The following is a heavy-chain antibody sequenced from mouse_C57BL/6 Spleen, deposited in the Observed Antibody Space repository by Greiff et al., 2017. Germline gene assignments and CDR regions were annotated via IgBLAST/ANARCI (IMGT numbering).Heavy chain of an antibody. J-gene: IGHJ1*03. CDR3: ARSEGRGYFDV. D-gene: IGHD1-1*01. CDR2: INPNNGGT. Sequence: VQLQQSGPELVKPGASVKIPCKASGYTFTDYNMDWVKQSHGKSLEWIGDINPNNGGTIYNQKFKGKATLTVDKSSSTAYMELRSLTSEDTAFYYCARSEGRGYFDVWGTGTTVTVSS. V-gene: IGHV1-18*01. CDR1: GYTFTDYN.